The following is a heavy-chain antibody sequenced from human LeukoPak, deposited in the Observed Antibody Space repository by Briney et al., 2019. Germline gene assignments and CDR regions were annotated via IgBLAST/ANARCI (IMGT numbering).Heavy chain of an antibody. Sequence: SETLSLTCIVSGGSISSGDYYWSWIRQPPGKGLEWIGYIYYSGSTYYSPSLKSRITISINTSKNQFSLKLSSVTAADTAVYYCARELRIAVAVGAFDIWGQGTMVTVSS. D-gene: IGHD6-19*01. J-gene: IGHJ3*02. CDR2: IYYSGST. CDR3: ARELRIAVAVGAFDI. V-gene: IGHV4-30-4*01. CDR1: GGSISSGDYY.